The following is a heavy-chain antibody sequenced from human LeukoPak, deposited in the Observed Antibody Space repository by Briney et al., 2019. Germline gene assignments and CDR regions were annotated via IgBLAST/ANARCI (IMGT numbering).Heavy chain of an antibody. CDR2: INPNSGGT. Sequence: GASVKVSCKASGYTFTGYYMHWVRQAPGQGLEWMGWINPNSGGTNYAQKFQGRVTMTEDTSTDTAYMELSSLRSEDTAVYYCATNSPDQGLAIMIVVVKGAFDIWGQGTMVTVSS. V-gene: IGHV1-2*02. J-gene: IGHJ3*02. CDR1: GYTFTGYY. D-gene: IGHD3-22*01. CDR3: ATNSPDQGLAIMIVVVKGAFDI.